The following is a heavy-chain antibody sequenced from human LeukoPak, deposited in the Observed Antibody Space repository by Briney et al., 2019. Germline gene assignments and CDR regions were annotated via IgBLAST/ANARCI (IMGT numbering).Heavy chain of an antibody. CDR2: IYSGGST. V-gene: IGHV3-66*01. J-gene: IGHJ5*02. CDR1: GFTVSSNY. D-gene: IGHD2-2*01. Sequence: PGGSLRLSCAASGFTVSSNYMSWVRHAPGKGLEWVSVIYSGGSTYYADSVKGRFTISRDNSENTLYLQMNSLRAEDTAVYYCAREDSTRANWFDPWGQGTLVTVSS. CDR3: AREDSTRANWFDP.